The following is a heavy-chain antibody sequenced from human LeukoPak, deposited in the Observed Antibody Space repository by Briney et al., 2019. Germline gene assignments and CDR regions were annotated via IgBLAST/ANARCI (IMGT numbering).Heavy chain of an antibody. CDR1: GGSISSSSYY. J-gene: IGHJ4*02. Sequence: PSETLSLTCTVSGGSISSSSYYWGWIRQPPGKGLEWIGSIYYSGSTYYNPSLKSRVTISVDTSKNQFSLKLSSVTAADTAVYYCARAFAQQQLPTVGFDYWGQGTLVTVSS. V-gene: IGHV4-39*07. CDR2: IYYSGST. CDR3: ARAFAQQQLPTVGFDY. D-gene: IGHD6-13*01.